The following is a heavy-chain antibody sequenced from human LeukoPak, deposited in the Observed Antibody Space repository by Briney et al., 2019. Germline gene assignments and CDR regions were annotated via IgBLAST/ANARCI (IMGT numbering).Heavy chain of an antibody. CDR3: ARHRYCTNGVCYLVPRAFDP. D-gene: IGHD2-8*01. Sequence: PSETLSLTCSVSGGSISNYFWTWIQQPPGKGLEWIGYIYSSGSTYYNPSLKSRVTISVDTSKNRFSLKLSTVTAADTAVYYCARHRYCTNGVCYLVPRAFDPWGQGTLVTVSS. V-gene: IGHV4-59*08. CDR2: IYSSGST. CDR1: GGSISNYF. J-gene: IGHJ5*02.